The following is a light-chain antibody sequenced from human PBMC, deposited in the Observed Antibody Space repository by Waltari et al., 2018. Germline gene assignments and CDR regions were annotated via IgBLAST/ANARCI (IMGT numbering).Light chain of an antibody. J-gene: IGLJ3*02. CDR3: SSYTSNISWV. CDR1: TRDIVGYNY. CDR2: DVT. V-gene: IGLV2-14*03. Sequence: QSALAQPASVSGIPGQSISISCTGTTRDIVGYNYVSWYQQHSRKAPKVILYDVTYRPSGISNRFSGSKSGNTASLTIYGLQAEDEAYYYCSSYTSNISWVFGGGTKLTVL.